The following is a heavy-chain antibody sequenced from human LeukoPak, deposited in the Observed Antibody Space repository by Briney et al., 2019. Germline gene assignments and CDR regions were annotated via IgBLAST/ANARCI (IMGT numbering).Heavy chain of an antibody. CDR2: IDSSSSSI. CDR1: GFTFSSYS. D-gene: IGHD2-2*01. J-gene: IGHJ4*02. V-gene: IGHV3-48*02. Sequence: PGGSLRLSCAASGFTFSSYSMNWVRQAPGKGLEWVSYIDSSSSSIYYADSVKGRFTISRDNAKNSLYLQMNSLRDEDTAVYYCARSLYCSDTTFYHFNDYWGQGTLVTVSS. CDR3: ARSLYCSDTTFYHFNDY.